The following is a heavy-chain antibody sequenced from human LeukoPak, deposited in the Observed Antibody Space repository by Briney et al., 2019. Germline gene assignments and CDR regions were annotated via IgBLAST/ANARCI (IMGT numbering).Heavy chain of an antibody. Sequence: PGGSLRLSCAASGFTFSSYSMNWVRQAPGKGLEWVSYISSSSSTIYYADSVKGRFTISRDNAKNSLYLQMNSLRAEDTAVYYCARVLYCSSTSCYGGNMDVWGKGTTVTVSS. CDR3: ARVLYCSSTSCYGGNMDV. CDR1: GFTFSSYS. J-gene: IGHJ6*03. CDR2: ISSSSSTI. V-gene: IGHV3-48*01. D-gene: IGHD2-2*01.